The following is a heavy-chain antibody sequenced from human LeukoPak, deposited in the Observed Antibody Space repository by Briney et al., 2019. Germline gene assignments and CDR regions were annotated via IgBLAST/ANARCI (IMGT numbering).Heavy chain of an antibody. J-gene: IGHJ4*01. CDR1: GYSFTTYW. D-gene: IGHD2-15*01. CDR2: IYPGDSHI. CDR3: ARLAFSYCSGGACSRFDY. V-gene: IGHV5-51*01. Sequence: GESLKISCQGSGYSFTTYWSAWVRQIPGRGLEWMGIIYPGDSHIRYSPSFEGQVTISADKSIGTAYLQWSSLKASDTAMYYCARLAFSYCSGGACSRFDYWGHGTLVTVSS.